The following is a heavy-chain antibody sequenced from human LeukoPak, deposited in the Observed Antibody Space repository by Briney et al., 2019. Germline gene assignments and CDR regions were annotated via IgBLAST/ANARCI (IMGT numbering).Heavy chain of an antibody. V-gene: IGHV4-39*07. J-gene: IGHJ5*02. Sequence: PSETLSLTCTVSGGSISSSSYYWGWIRQPPGKGLEWIGSIYYSGSTYYNPSLKSRVTISVDTSKNQFSLKLSSVTAADTAVYYCARGIAAAVRRGPWFDPWGQGTLVTVSS. D-gene: IGHD6-13*01. CDR2: IYYSGST. CDR1: GGSISSSSYY. CDR3: ARGIAAAVRRGPWFDP.